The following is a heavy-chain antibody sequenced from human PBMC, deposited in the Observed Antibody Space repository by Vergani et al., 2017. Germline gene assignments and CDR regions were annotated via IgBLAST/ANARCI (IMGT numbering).Heavy chain of an antibody. J-gene: IGHJ6*03. CDR1: GGSINNYF. CDR2: IYANGNT. CDR3: AREKDYYMDV. Sequence: QVQLQESGPGLVKPSETLSLTCSVSGGSINNYFWTWIRQSAGKGLEWIGRIYANGNTNYNPSLESRVTMSVDTSKNQFSLKLTSVTAADTAVYFCAREKDYYMDVWGKGATVTVS. V-gene: IGHV4-4*07.